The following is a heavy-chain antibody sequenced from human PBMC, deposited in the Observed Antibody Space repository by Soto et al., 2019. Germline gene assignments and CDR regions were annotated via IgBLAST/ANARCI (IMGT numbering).Heavy chain of an antibody. CDR1: GFTFSSYG. Sequence: GGSLRLSCAASGFTFSSYGMHWVRQAPGKGLEWVAVISYDGSNKYYADSVKGRFTISRDNSKNTLYLQMNSLRAEDTAVYYCAKGTHYYDSSGYLDYWGQGTLVTVSS. CDR2: ISYDGSNK. CDR3: AKGTHYYDSSGYLDY. V-gene: IGHV3-30*18. D-gene: IGHD3-22*01. J-gene: IGHJ4*02.